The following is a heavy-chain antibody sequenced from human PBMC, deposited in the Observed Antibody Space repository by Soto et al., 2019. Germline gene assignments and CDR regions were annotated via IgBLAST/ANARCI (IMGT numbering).Heavy chain of an antibody. CDR1: GGSISSSNW. CDR3: ARDAYSGYDLKGLGNYYYYYGMDV. J-gene: IGHJ6*02. CDR2: IYHSGST. Sequence: PSETLSLTCAVSGGSISSSNWWSWVRQPPGKGLEWIGEIYHSGSTNYNPSLKSRVTISVDKSKNQFSLKLSSVTAADTAVYYCARDAYSGYDLKGLGNYYYYYGMDVWGQGTAVTVSS. D-gene: IGHD5-12*01. V-gene: IGHV4-4*02.